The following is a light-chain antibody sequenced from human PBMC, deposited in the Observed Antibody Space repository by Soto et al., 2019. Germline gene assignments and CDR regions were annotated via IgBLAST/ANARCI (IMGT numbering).Light chain of an antibody. CDR1: QSVSSY. V-gene: IGKV3-11*01. CDR3: QQRSNWPPYT. Sequence: EIVLTQSPATLSLSPGERATLSCRASQSVSSYLDWYQQKPGQAPRLLIYDASNRATGIPARFSGRGSGTDFTLPISSLEPEDFAVYYCQQRSNWPPYTFGQGTKLEIK. J-gene: IGKJ2*01. CDR2: DAS.